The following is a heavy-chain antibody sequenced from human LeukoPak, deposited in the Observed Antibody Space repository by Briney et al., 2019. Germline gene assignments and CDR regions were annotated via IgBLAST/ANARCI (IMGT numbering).Heavy chain of an antibody. J-gene: IGHJ4*02. CDR1: GYTFTGYY. Sequence: ASVKVSCKASGYTFTGYYVHWVRQAPGQGLEWMGWINSNSGGTNYAQRFQDRVSMTRDTYISTAYMELSRLRSDDTAVYYCARTYTVSSDFDYWGLGTLVTVSS. V-gene: IGHV1-2*02. CDR3: ARTYTVSSDFDY. CDR2: INSNSGGT. D-gene: IGHD6-6*01.